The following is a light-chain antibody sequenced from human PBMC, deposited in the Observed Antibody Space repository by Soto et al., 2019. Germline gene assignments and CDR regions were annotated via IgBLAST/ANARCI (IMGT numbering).Light chain of an antibody. Sequence: EIVLTQSPGTLSLSPGERATLSCRASQSVSHALAWYQQKPGQAPRLLIHDASSRATGIPARFSGSGSGTDFTLTISRLEPEDFAVYYCQQYGSSPRTFGQGTKVDIK. J-gene: IGKJ1*01. CDR2: DAS. CDR1: QSVSHA. CDR3: QQYGSSPRT. V-gene: IGKV3-20*01.